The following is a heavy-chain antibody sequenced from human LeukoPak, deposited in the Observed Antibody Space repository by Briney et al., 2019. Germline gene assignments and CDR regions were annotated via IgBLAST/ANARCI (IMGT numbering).Heavy chain of an antibody. CDR2: IYYSGST. V-gene: IGHV4-39*01. J-gene: IGHJ5*02. CDR1: GGSISSSSYY. CDR3: VVAGMNNWFDP. D-gene: IGHD6-19*01. Sequence: KPSETLSLTCTVSGGSISSSSYYWGWIRQPPGKGLEWIGSIYYSGSTYYNPSLKSRVTISVDTSKNQFSLKLSSVTAADTAVYYCVVAGMNNWFDPWGQGTLVTVSS.